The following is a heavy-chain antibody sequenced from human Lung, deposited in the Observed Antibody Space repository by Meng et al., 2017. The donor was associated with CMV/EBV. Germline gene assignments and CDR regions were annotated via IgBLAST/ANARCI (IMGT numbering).Heavy chain of an antibody. D-gene: IGHD2-2*01. J-gene: IGHJ5*02. CDR1: RFTFSNSD. Sequence: CLXSVVSRFTFSNSDRDCVRQAQGKWLEWESGVRWNGSRTLYADSVKGRFFISRDNCTNFLYQPTNSLRPEDMAVYYCAKIQDIVVVPAEGQNWFDPWGQGTLVTVSS. V-gene: IGHV3-19*01. CDR3: AKIQDIVVVPAEGQNWFDP. CDR2: VRWNGSRT.